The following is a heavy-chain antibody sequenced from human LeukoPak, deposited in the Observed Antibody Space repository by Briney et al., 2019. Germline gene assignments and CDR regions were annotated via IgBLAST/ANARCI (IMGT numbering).Heavy chain of an antibody. J-gene: IGHJ5*02. D-gene: IGHD6-19*01. CDR2: ISAYNGNT. CDR1: GYTFTSYG. Sequence: GASVKVSCKASGYTFTSYGISWVRQAPGQGLEWMGWISAYNGNTNYAQKLQGRGTMTTDTSTSTAYMELRSLRSDDTAVYYCARDGYSSGWYPGGFDPWGQGTLVTVSS. CDR3: ARDGYSSGWYPGGFDP. V-gene: IGHV1-18*01.